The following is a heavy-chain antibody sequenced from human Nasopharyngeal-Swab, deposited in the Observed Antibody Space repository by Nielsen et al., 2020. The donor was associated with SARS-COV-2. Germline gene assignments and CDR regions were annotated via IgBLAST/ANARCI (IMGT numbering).Heavy chain of an antibody. D-gene: IGHD6-13*01. Sequence: SETLSPTCTVSGDSIAYTTFYWGWIRPPPGKGLEWFGNLYSNGNTYQNPSLKSPLTISVDKSKNQFSLQLSSVTAADTAVYYCVRSSSWYYFDNWAQGTQVTVSS. J-gene: IGHJ4*02. V-gene: IGHV4-39*01. CDR3: VRSSSWYYFDN. CDR1: GDSIAYTTFY. CDR2: LYSNGNT.